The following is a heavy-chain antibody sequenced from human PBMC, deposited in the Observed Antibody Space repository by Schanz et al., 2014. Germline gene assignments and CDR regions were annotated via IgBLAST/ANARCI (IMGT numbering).Heavy chain of an antibody. V-gene: IGHV3-11*05. CDR2: ISSSSSYT. CDR3: AKDHAGSDILTALGN. CDR1: GLTFSDYY. Sequence: QVQLVESGGGLVKPGGSLRLSCAASGLTFSDYYMSWIRQAPGKGLEWVSYISSSSSYTNYADSVKGRFTISRDNAKNSLYLQMNSLRAEDTAVYYCAKDHAGSDILTALGNWGQGTLVTVSS. J-gene: IGHJ4*02. D-gene: IGHD3-9*01.